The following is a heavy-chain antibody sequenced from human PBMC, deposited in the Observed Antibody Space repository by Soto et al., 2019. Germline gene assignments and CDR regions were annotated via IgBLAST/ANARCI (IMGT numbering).Heavy chain of an antibody. CDR2: IYYSGST. Sequence: SETLSLTCTVSGGSISSGDYYWSWIRQPPGKGLEWIGYIYYSGSTYYNPSLKSRVTISVDTSKNQFSLKLSSVTAADTAVYYCARDRAFGGVIVDAFDIWGQGTMVTVSS. J-gene: IGHJ3*02. CDR3: ARDRAFGGVIVDAFDI. D-gene: IGHD3-16*02. V-gene: IGHV4-30-4*01. CDR1: GGSISSGDYY.